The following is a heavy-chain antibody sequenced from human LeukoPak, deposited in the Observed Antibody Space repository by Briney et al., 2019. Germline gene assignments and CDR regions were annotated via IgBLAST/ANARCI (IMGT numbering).Heavy chain of an antibody. CDR1: GYTFTGYY. V-gene: IGHV1-2*02. J-gene: IGHJ4*02. Sequence: ASVTVSCKASGYTFTGYYMHWVRQAPGQGLEWMGWINPNSGGTNYAQKFQGRVTMTRDTSISTAYMELSRLRSDDTAVYYCARAGDTAMENDYWGQGTLVTVSS. CDR2: INPNSGGT. CDR3: ARAGDTAMENDY. D-gene: IGHD5-18*01.